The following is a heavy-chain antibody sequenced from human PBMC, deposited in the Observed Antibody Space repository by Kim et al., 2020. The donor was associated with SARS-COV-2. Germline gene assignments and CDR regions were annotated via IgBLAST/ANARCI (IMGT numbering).Heavy chain of an antibody. D-gene: IGHD1-26*01. CDR1: GFTFSSYW. Sequence: GGSLRLSCAASGFTFSSYWMSWVRQAPGKGLEWVANIKQDGSEKYYVDSVKGRFTISRDNAKNSLYLQMNSLRAEDTAVYYCASSTWDGSYSVDYWGQGTLVTVSS. CDR2: IKQDGSEK. J-gene: IGHJ4*02. V-gene: IGHV3-7*01. CDR3: ASSTWDGSYSVDY.